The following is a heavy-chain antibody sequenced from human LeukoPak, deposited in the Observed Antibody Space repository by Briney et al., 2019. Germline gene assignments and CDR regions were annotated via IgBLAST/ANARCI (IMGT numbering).Heavy chain of an antibody. D-gene: IGHD2-2*01. Sequence: PSETLSLTCTVSGGSISSYYWSWIRQPPGKGLEWIGYIYYSGSTNYNPSLKSRVTISVDTSKNQFSLKLSSVTAADTAVYYCARGCTSCSYYYYYMDVWGKGTTVTVSS. V-gene: IGHV4-59*01. CDR3: ARGCTSCSYYYYYMDV. CDR2: IYYSGST. J-gene: IGHJ6*03. CDR1: GGSISSYY.